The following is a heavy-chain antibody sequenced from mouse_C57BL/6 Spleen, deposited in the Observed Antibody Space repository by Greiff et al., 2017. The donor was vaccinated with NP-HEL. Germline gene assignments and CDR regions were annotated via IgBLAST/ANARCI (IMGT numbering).Heavy chain of an antibody. V-gene: IGHV1-69*01. J-gene: IGHJ2*01. Sequence: QVQLQQPGAELVMPGASVKLSCKASGYTFTSYWMHWVEQRPGQGLEWIGEIDPSDSYTNYNQKFKGKSTLTVDKSSSTAYMQLSSLTSEDSAVYYCARSTAQANYFDYWGQGTTLTVSS. CDR2: IDPSDSYT. CDR1: GYTFTSYW. CDR3: ARSTAQANYFDY. D-gene: IGHD3-2*02.